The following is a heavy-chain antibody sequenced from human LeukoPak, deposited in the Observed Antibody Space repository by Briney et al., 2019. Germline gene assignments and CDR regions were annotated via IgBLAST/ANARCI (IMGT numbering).Heavy chain of an antibody. CDR3: ARDGGSSGSPPSFDY. J-gene: IGHJ4*02. D-gene: IGHD3-22*01. V-gene: IGHV1-46*01. Sequence: GASVKVSCKASGYIFTSYNIYWVRQAPGQGLEWMGIINPSGGSTNYAQKFQGRVTMTRDTSTSTVYMELSSLRSEDTAVYYCARDGGSSGSPPSFDYWGQGTLVTVSS. CDR2: INPSGGST. CDR1: GYIFTSYN.